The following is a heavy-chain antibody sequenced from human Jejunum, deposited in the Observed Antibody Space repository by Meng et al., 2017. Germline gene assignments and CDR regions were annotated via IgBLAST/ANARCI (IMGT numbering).Heavy chain of an antibody. Sequence: GESLKISCTASGLTFGLYAMSWVRQAPGKGLEWVAVVSGSGGTTYYADAVKGRFTVSRDNYLDTVSLQMNSLRAEDSAIYYCANLINYGTGTNPHNWGQGTLVTVSS. V-gene: IGHV3-23*01. CDR3: ANLINYGTGTNPHN. CDR2: VSGSGGTT. J-gene: IGHJ4*02. D-gene: IGHD3-10*01. CDR1: GLTFGLYA.